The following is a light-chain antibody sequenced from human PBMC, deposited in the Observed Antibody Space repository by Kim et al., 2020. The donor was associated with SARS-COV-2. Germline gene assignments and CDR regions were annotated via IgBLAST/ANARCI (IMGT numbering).Light chain of an antibody. Sequence: SSELTQDPAVSVALGQTVRITCQGDSLRSYYASWYQQKPGQAPVLVIYGKNNRPSGITDRFSGSSSGNTASLTITGAQAEDEADYYCNSRDSSGQLRGYVFGTGTKVTVL. CDR3: NSRDSSGQLRGYV. J-gene: IGLJ1*01. CDR2: GKN. V-gene: IGLV3-19*01. CDR1: SLRSYY.